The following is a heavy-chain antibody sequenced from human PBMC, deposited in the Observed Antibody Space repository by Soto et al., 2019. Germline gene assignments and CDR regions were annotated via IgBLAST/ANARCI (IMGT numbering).Heavy chain of an antibody. V-gene: IGHV1-69*01. CDR2: IIPIFGTA. Sequence: QVQLVQSGAEVKKPGSSVKVSCKASGGTFSSYAISWVRQAPGQGLEWMGGIIPIFGTANYAQKFQGRVTITADEPTSTAYMELSSLRSEDTAVYYCAGTGGKPLYYYYGMDVWGQGTTVTVSS. J-gene: IGHJ6*02. D-gene: IGHD2-8*02. CDR3: AGTGGKPLYYYYGMDV. CDR1: GGTFSSYA.